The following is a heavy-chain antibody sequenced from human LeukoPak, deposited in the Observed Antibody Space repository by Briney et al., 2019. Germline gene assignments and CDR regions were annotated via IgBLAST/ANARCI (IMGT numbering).Heavy chain of an antibody. CDR2: IRYDGSNK. Sequence: GGSLRLSRAASGFTLSLFGMHWLRQAPGKGREWVSFIRYDGSNKYYADSVKGRFTISRDNSKNTLHLQMNSLRTEDTAVYYCAKDFISSWFNFDYWGQGTLVTVSS. V-gene: IGHV3-30*02. J-gene: IGHJ4*02. CDR1: GFTLSLFG. D-gene: IGHD6-13*01. CDR3: AKDFISSWFNFDY.